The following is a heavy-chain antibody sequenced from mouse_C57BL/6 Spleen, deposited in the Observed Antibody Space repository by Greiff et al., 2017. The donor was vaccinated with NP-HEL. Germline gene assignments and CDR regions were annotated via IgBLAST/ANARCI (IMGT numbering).Heavy chain of an antibody. V-gene: IGHV14-3*01. CDR3: ARGAGEGYFDY. Sequence: EVKLKESVAELVRPGASVKLSCTASGFNIKNTYMHWVKQRPEQGLEWIGRIDPANGNTKYAAKFQGKATITADTSSNTAYLQLISLTSEDTAIYYCARGAGEGYFDYWGQGTTLTVSS. D-gene: IGHD3-3*01. CDR2: IDPANGNT. J-gene: IGHJ2*01. CDR1: GFNIKNTY.